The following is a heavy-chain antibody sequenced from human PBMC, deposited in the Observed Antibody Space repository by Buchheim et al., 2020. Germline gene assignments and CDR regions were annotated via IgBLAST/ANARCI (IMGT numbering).Heavy chain of an antibody. D-gene: IGHD3-3*01. CDR3: ARDPSPGFDFWSGYYSYYYYGMDV. J-gene: IGHJ6*02. Sequence: EVRLVESGGGLVQPGGSLRLSCAASAFTFSSYWMHWVRQAPGKGLVWVSRINSDGSSTSYADSVKGRFTISRDNAKNTLYLQMNSLRAEDTAVYYCARDPSPGFDFWSGYYSYYYYGMDVWGQGTT. CDR1: AFTFSSYW. CDR2: INSDGSST. V-gene: IGHV3-74*01.